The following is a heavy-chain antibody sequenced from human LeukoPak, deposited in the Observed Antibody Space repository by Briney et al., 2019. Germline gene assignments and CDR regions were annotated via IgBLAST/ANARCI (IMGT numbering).Heavy chain of an antibody. CDR3: ARDCSSTSCYARLGYGMDV. J-gene: IGHJ6*02. Sequence: ASVKVSCKASGYTFTSYGISWVRQAPGQGLEWMGWISAYNGNTNYAQKLQGRVTMTTDTSTSTAYMELRSLRSDDTAVYYCARDCSSTSCYARLGYGMDVWGQGTTATVSS. V-gene: IGHV1-18*01. CDR2: ISAYNGNT. CDR1: GYTFTSYG. D-gene: IGHD2-2*01.